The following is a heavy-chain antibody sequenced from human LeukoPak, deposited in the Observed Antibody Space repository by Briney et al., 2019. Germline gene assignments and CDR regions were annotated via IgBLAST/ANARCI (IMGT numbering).Heavy chain of an antibody. CDR2: IYYSGST. J-gene: IGHJ4*02. CDR1: GGSISSSSYY. D-gene: IGHD6-13*01. V-gene: IGHV4-39*01. CDR3: ARTIAAAGTGLDF. Sequence: SETLSLTCTVSGGSISSSSYYWGWIRQPPGKGLEWIGSIYYSGSTYYNPSLKSRVTISVDTSKNQFSLKLSSVTAADTAVYYCARTIAAAGTGLDFWGQGTLVTVSS.